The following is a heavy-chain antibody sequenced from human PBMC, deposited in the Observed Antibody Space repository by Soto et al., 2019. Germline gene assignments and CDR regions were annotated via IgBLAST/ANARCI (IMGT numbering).Heavy chain of an antibody. CDR2: IIPIFGTA. CDR1: GGTFSSYA. V-gene: IGHV1-69*13. Sequence: SVKVSCKASGGTFSSYAISWVRQAPGQGLEWMGGIIPIFGTANYAQKFQGGVTITADESTSTAYMELSSLRSEDTAVYYGAREDSSGYYHFDYWGQGTLVTVSS. D-gene: IGHD3-22*01. CDR3: AREDSSGYYHFDY. J-gene: IGHJ4*02.